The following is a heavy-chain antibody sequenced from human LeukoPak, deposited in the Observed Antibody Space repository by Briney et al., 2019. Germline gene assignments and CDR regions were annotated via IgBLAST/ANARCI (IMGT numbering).Heavy chain of an antibody. CDR2: ISAYNGNT. Sequence: ASVKVSCKASGYTFTSYGISWVRQAPGQGLEWMGWISAYNGNTNYAQKLQGRVTMTTDTSTSTAYMELRSLRSDDTAVYYCARAQPLYYYDRSGYYSYYYYGMDVWGQGTTVTVSS. J-gene: IGHJ6*02. D-gene: IGHD3-22*01. CDR3: ARAQPLYYYDRSGYYSYYYYGMDV. CDR1: GYTFTSYG. V-gene: IGHV1-18*01.